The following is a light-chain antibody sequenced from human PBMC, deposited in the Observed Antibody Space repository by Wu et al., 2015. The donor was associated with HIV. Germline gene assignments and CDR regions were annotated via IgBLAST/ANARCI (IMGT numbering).Light chain of an antibody. V-gene: IGKV3-11*01. CDR1: QSASGT. Sequence: EIVLTQSPATLSFSPGERATLSCRANQSASGTVAWYQQKPGQAPRLLIYDASKRATGIPARFTGGGFGTDYSLTISSLEPEDFAVYYCQQHANWPLTFGQGTRLEFK. CDR3: QQHANWPLT. J-gene: IGKJ5*01. CDR2: DAS.